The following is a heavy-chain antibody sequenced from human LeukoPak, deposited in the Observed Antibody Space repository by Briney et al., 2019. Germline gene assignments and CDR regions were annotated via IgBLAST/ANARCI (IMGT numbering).Heavy chain of an antibody. CDR3: AKTGGAIAAAANWFDP. CDR1: GFTFSSYG. D-gene: IGHD6-13*01. V-gene: IGHV3-30*18. Sequence: GGSLRLSCAASGFTFSSYGMHWVRQAPGKGLEWVAVISYDGSNKYYADSVKGRFTISRDNSKNTLYLQMNSLRAEDTAVYYCAKTGGAIAAAANWFDPWGQGTLVTASS. J-gene: IGHJ5*02. CDR2: ISYDGSNK.